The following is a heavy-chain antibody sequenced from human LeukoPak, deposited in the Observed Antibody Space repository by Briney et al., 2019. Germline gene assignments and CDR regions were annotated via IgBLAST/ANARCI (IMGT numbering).Heavy chain of an antibody. V-gene: IGHV4-39*02. J-gene: IGHJ4*02. CDR1: GGSISSSGYY. CDR3: ARVGFGGYSYGYVDF. D-gene: IGHD5-18*01. CDR2: FYYTGST. Sequence: SETLSLTGIVSGGSISSSGYYWDWIRQPPGKGLEWIGNFYYTGSTYYNPSLKSRITISVDTSKNQFSLKLRSVTAADTAVYYCARVGFGGYSYGYVDFWGQGSQVPVSS.